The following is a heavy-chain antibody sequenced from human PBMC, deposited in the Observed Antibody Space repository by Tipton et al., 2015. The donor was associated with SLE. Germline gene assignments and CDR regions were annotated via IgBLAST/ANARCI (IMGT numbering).Heavy chain of an antibody. CDR3: ARVPGLERSYYYFYYMDV. Sequence: TLSLTCTVSGGPISTYYWSWIRQPPGKGLEWIGYVYYSGRTSYNSSLKSRITISVDTSKNQFSLNLSSVTAADTAVYYCARVPGLERSYYYFYYMDVWGKGTTVTVSS. CDR1: GGPISTYY. D-gene: IGHD1-1*01. CDR2: VYYSGRT. V-gene: IGHV4-59*12. J-gene: IGHJ6*03.